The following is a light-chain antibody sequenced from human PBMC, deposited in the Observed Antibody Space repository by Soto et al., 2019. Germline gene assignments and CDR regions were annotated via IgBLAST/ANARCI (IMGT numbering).Light chain of an antibody. Sequence: QSVLTQPPSASGSPGQSVTISCTGTSSDVGGYNYVSWYQQHPGKAPKLMIYEVNKRPSGVPDRFSGSKSGNTASLTVSGLQAEDEADYYCSSYAGRSNYVFGTGTKVTVL. V-gene: IGLV2-8*01. J-gene: IGLJ1*01. CDR1: SSDVGGYNY. CDR3: SSYAGRSNYV. CDR2: EVN.